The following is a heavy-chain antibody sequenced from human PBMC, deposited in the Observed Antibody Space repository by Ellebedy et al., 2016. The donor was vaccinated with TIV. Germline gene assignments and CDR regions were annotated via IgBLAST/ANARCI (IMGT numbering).Heavy chain of an antibody. V-gene: IGHV4-59*01. CDR3: ARGSGRPDY. CDR1: GFTLSTYA. Sequence: MPGGSLRLSCEASGFTLSTYAMDWIRQPPGKGLEWIGYVYYSGSTNYNPSLGSRVTISVDTSKNQFSLNVSSVTAAETAVYYCARGSGRPDYWGQGTLVTVSS. D-gene: IGHD3-10*01. CDR2: VYYSGST. J-gene: IGHJ4*02.